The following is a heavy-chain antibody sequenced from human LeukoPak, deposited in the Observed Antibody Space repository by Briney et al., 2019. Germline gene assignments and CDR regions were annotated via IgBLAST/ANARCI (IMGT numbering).Heavy chain of an antibody. CDR2: IYYTGSS. CDR3: ATPDNGGYYYLY. J-gene: IGHJ4*02. Sequence: SETLSLTCTVSGGSISSSSYYWGWIRQPPGKGLEWIGNIYYTGSSYYNPSLKSRVTISVDTSKNQFSLKLSSVTAADTAVYYCATPDNGGYYYLYWGQGTLVTVSS. V-gene: IGHV4-39*01. D-gene: IGHD3-22*01. CDR1: GGSISSSSYY.